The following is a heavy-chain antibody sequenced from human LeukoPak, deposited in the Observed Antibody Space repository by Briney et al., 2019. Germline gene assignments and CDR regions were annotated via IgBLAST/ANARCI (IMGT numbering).Heavy chain of an antibody. J-gene: IGHJ3*02. CDR2: ISYDGSNK. CDR1: GFTFSTYA. Sequence: GGSLRLSCAASGFTFSTYAMTWVRQAPGKGLEWVAVISYDGSNKYYADSVKGRFTISRDNSKNTLYLQMNSLRAEDTAVYYCASSPDYDSSGYAFDIWGQGTMVTVSS. CDR3: ASSPDYDSSGYAFDI. D-gene: IGHD3-22*01. V-gene: IGHV3-30*03.